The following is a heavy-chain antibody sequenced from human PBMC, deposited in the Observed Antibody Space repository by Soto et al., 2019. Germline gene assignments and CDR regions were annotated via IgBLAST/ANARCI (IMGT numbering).Heavy chain of an antibody. D-gene: IGHD3-10*01. CDR3: ARDGETITMVRGVDYYYYYGMEV. J-gene: IGHJ6*02. CDR1: GATFTGYY. Sequence: ASLKVSCKTSGATFTGYYMHGVRDTTGQGLELIGWINPNSGCTNYAQKFQGWVTMTRDTSISTAYMELSRLRSDDTAVYYCARDGETITMVRGVDYYYYYGMEVWGQGTTVTVSS. CDR2: INPNSGCT. V-gene: IGHV1-2*04.